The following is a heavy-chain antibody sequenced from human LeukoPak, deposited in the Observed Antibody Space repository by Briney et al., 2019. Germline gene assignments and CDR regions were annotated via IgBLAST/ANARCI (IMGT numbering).Heavy chain of an antibody. Sequence: ASVKVSCKASGYTFANYGINWVRQAPGQGLEWMGWISAYTGNTKYAQKFQGRVTMTADTSTRTAYMELRSLRTDDTAVYYCARDLDDILTAYKPITYYFDYWGQGTLVTVSS. D-gene: IGHD3-9*01. V-gene: IGHV1-18*01. CDR1: GYTFANYG. CDR2: ISAYTGNT. CDR3: ARDLDDILTAYKPITYYFDY. J-gene: IGHJ4*02.